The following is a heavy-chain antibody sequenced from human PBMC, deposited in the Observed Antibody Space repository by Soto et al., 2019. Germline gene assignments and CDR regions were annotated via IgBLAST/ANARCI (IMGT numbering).Heavy chain of an antibody. CDR3: ERGVDGVGNLDY. CDR2: IYYSGST. Sequence: SETLSLSCTVSGGSISSYYWSWIRQPPGKGLEWIGYIYYSGSTNYNPSLKSRVTISVDPYKNQFTLKLSSVTHADTAVNNCERGVDGVGNLDYWGQGTLVTAPQ. D-gene: IGHD4-17*01. V-gene: IGHV4-59*01. J-gene: IGHJ4*02. CDR1: GGSISSYY.